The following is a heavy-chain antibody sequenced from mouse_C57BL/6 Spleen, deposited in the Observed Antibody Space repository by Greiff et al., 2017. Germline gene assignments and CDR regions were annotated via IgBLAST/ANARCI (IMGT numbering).Heavy chain of an antibody. D-gene: IGHD2-5*01. CDR1: GYTFTSYW. CDR2: IDPSDSYT. J-gene: IGHJ4*01. CDR3: ARLYSNYAMDY. Sequence: QVQLQQSGAELVKPGASVKLSCKASGYTFTSYWMQWVKQRPGQGLEWIGEIDPSDSYTNYNQKFKGKATLTVDTSSSTAYMQLSSLTSEDSAVYYCARLYSNYAMDYWGQGTSVTVSS. V-gene: IGHV1-50*01.